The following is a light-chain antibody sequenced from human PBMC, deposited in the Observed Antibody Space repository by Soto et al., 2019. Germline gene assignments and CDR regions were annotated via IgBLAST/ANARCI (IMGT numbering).Light chain of an antibody. CDR2: EVD. J-gene: IGLJ1*01. Sequence: QSALTQPPSASGSPGQSVTISCTGTSSDVGAYDYVSWYQQHPGKAPKLLIYEVDHRPSGVPDRFSGSKSANTASLTVSGLQPEGEADYYCSSYTGTDNLLYVFGTGTKVTVL. CDR1: SSDVGAYDY. V-gene: IGLV2-8*01. CDR3: SSYTGTDNLLYV.